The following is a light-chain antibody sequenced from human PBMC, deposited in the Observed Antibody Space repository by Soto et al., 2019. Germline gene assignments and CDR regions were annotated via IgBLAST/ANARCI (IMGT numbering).Light chain of an antibody. CDR1: SSNIGAGYA. J-gene: IGLJ2*01. CDR2: DNN. Sequence: QYVLTQPPSVSGAPGQRVTISCTGSSSNIGAGYAVHWYQQLPGTAPKLLISDNNNRPSGVPDRFSGSKSGTSASLAITGLQAEDEADYYCQSYDNSHDWDVVFGGGTKLTVL. CDR3: QSYDNSHDWDVV. V-gene: IGLV1-40*01.